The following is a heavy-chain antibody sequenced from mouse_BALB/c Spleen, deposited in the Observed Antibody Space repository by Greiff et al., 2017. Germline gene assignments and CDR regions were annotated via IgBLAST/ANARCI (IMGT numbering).Heavy chain of an antibody. J-gene: IGHJ3*01. D-gene: IGHD2-10*01. CDR2: ISDGGSYT. CDR1: GFTFSDYY. V-gene: IGHV5-4*02. CDR3: ARGEAYYGNYFAY. Sequence: EVKLVESGGGLVKPGGSLKLSCAASGFTFSDYYMYWVRQTPEKRLEWVATISDGGSYTYYPDSVKGRFTISRDNAKNNLYLQMSSLKSEDTAMYYCARGEAYYGNYFAYWGQGTLVTVSA.